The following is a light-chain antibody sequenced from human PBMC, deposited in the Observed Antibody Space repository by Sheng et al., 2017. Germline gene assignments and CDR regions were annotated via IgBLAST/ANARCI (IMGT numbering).Light chain of an antibody. V-gene: IGKV1-39*01. CDR1: QNIRAY. CDR2: GAS. J-gene: IGKJ1*01. Sequence: DILMTQSPPSLSASIGDRVSITCRASQNIRAYLAWYQQKPGKAPELLISGASNLQTGVPSRFSGSGSGTDFVLTINSLQREDIATYFCQQSYIQPHLTFG. CDR3: QQSYIQPHLT.